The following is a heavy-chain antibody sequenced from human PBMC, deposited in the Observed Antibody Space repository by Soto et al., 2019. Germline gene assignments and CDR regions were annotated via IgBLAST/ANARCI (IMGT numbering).Heavy chain of an antibody. CDR3: ANVPIWCSSTSCYTEGFDY. J-gene: IGHJ4*02. V-gene: IGHV3-23*01. CDR2: ISAGGST. Sequence: GGSLRLSCTASGFTFSDYAMSWVNQPPGKGLEWVSVISAGGSTYYADSVKGRFTVSRANSKNTLYLQMNSLRAEDTAVYYCANVPIWCSSTSCYTEGFDYWGQGTLVTVSS. CDR1: GFTFSDYA. D-gene: IGHD2-2*02.